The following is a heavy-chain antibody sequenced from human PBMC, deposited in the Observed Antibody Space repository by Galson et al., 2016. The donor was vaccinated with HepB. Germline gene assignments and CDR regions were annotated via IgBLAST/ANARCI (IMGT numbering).Heavy chain of an antibody. CDR1: GFTFSSYA. CDR3: ARYSYSWAPFDY. V-gene: IGHV3-23*01. D-gene: IGHD6-13*01. J-gene: IGHJ4*02. CDR2: ISGSGANT. Sequence: SLRLSCAASGFTFSSYAMTWVRQAPGKGLEWVSGISGSGANTYYANAVKGRFTISRDNSNNTLYLQGNSLRAEATALYFCARYSYSWAPFDYWGQGCLVTVSS.